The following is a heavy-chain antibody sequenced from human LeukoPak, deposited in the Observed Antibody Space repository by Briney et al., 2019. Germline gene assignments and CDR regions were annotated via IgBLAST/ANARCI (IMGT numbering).Heavy chain of an antibody. CDR1: GFTFSSYA. D-gene: IGHD3-22*01. CDR3: ARRAGDYSHPYDY. CDR2: IYSGGST. Sequence: GGSLRLSCAASGFTFSSYAMTWVRQAPGKGLEWVSFIYSGGSTYYTDSVKGRFTISRDNSKNTLYLQMNSLRAEDTAVYYCARRAGDYSHPYDYWGQGILVTVSS. V-gene: IGHV3-53*01. J-gene: IGHJ4*02.